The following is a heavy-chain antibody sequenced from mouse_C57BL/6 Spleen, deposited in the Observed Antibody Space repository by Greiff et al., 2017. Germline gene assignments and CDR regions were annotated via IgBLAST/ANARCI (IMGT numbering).Heavy chain of an antibody. J-gene: IGHJ4*01. V-gene: IGHV1-76*01. CDR1: GYTFTDYY. CDR2: IYPGSGNT. Sequence: QVQLQQSGAELVRPGASVKLSCKASGYTFTDYYINWVKQRPGQGLEWIARIYPGSGNTYYNEKFKGKATLTAEKSSSTAYMQLSSLTSEDSAVYFCARGDGVYYYAMDCWGQGTSVTVSS. CDR3: ARGDGVYYYAMDC. D-gene: IGHD2-1*01.